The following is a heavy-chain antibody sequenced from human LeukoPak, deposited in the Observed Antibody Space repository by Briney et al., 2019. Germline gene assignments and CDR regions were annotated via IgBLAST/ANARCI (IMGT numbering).Heavy chain of an antibody. CDR1: GFTFSSHN. CDR2: IGTDGSYI. V-gene: IGHV3-21*04. D-gene: IGHD2-2*01. J-gene: IGHJ6*02. CDR3: AKFSHSSTTRDGMDV. Sequence: PGGSLRLSCAASGFTFSSHNMNWVRQAPMKGLEWVSSIGTDGSYIYYADSVKGRFTISRDNSKNTLYLQMNSLRAEDTAVYYCAKFSHSSTTRDGMDVWGQGTTVTVSS.